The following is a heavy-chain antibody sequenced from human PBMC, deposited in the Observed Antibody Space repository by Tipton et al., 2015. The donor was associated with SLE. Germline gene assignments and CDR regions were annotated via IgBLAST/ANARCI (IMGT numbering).Heavy chain of an antibody. J-gene: IGHJ3*02. CDR3: ARILLVGGTLLDAFDI. CDR2: INHSGST. D-gene: IGHD1-26*01. V-gene: IGHV4-34*01. Sequence: TLSLTCAVYGGSFSGYYWSWIRQPPGKGLEWIGEINHSGSTNHNPSLKSRVTISVDTPKNQLSLKLSAVTAADTAVYYCARILLVGGTLLDAFDIWGQGTMVTVSS. CDR1: GGSFSGYY.